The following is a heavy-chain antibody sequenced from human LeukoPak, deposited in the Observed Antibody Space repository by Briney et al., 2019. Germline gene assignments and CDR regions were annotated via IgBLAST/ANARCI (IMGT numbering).Heavy chain of an antibody. Sequence: PGGSLRLSCAASGFTFSSYWMHWVRQAPGKGLVWVSRISDGGSTTTYADSVKGRFTISRDNAKNTLYLQMNGPRAEDTAVYYCSRSAYYDGSGNYYDYWGQGTLVTVSS. V-gene: IGHV3-74*01. J-gene: IGHJ4*02. CDR3: SRSAYYDGSGNYYDY. D-gene: IGHD3-22*01. CDR1: GFTFSSYW. CDR2: ISDGGSTT.